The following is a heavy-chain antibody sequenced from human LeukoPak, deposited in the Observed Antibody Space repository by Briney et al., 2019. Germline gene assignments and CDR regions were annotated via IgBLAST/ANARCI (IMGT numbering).Heavy chain of an antibody. CDR2: VKQDGSEK. D-gene: IGHD6-13*01. V-gene: IGHV3-7*04. CDR1: GFTFSRFW. CDR3: ARYGSIAAAGTFDY. Sequence: GGSLRLSCAASGFTFSRFWMSWVRQAPGKGLEWVANVKQDGSEKYYVDSVKGRFTITRDNAKNSLYLQMNSLRAEDTAVCYCARYGSIAAAGTFDYWGQGTLVTVSS. J-gene: IGHJ4*02.